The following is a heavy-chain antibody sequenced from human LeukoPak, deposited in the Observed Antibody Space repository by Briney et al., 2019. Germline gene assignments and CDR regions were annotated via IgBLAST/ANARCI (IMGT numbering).Heavy chain of an antibody. Sequence: PGGSLRLSCVASGFSFHSYAMTWVRQAPGKGLEWVSGISGSAVSTHYADSVKGRFTISRDNSKSTLYEQMNSLRAEDTAVYFCASVIDYGDLDACDIWGQGTMVTVSS. D-gene: IGHD4-17*01. CDR3: ASVIDYGDLDACDI. V-gene: IGHV3-23*01. CDR2: ISGSAVST. CDR1: GFSFHSYA. J-gene: IGHJ3*02.